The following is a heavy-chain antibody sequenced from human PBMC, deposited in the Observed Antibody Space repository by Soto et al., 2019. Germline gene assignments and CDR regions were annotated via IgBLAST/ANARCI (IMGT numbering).Heavy chain of an antibody. CDR1: GYTLSTYA. CDR3: ARAQQALRYLGGYYSGMDV. V-gene: IGHV1-3*04. D-gene: IGHD3-16*01. J-gene: IGHJ6*02. CDR2: INTGNGNT. Sequence: ASVKVSCKASGYTLSTYAVHWVRQAPGPRLEWMGCINTGNGNTKYSQKFQGRVTITRDTSANTAYMELSSLRSEDTAVYYCARAQQALRYLGGYYSGMDVWGQGTTVTVSS.